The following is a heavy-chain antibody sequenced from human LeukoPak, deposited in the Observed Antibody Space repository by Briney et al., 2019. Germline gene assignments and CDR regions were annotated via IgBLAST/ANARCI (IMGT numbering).Heavy chain of an antibody. CDR3: ARHYTSYYDYVWGSLKPSGFDY. V-gene: IGHV4-39*01. Sequence: SETLSLTCTVSGGSISSSSYYWGWIRQPPGKGLEWIGSIYYSGSTYYNPSLKSRVTISVDTSKNQFSLKLSSVTAADTAVYYCARHYTSYYDYVWGSLKPSGFDYWGQGTLVTVSS. CDR1: GGSISSSSYY. D-gene: IGHD3-16*01. CDR2: IYYSGST. J-gene: IGHJ4*02.